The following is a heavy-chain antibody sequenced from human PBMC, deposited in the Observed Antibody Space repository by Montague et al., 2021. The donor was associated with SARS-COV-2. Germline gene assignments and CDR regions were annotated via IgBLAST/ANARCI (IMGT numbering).Heavy chain of an antibody. CDR3: ARGSRVVGITPGFRY. CDR1: RGSFHIFS. CDR2: IDHSGNT. J-gene: IGHJ4*02. Sequence: SETLSLTCAVYRGSFHIFSWGWIRQSPGKGLEWIGEIDHSGNTNYNPSLKSRVTISVDTSKNQFPLNLTSVTAADTAMYYCARGSRVVGITPGFRYWGQGTQVAVSS. D-gene: IGHD2-15*01. V-gene: IGHV4-34*01.